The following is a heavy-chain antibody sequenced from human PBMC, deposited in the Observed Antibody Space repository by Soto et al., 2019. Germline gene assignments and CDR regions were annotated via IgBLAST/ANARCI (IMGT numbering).Heavy chain of an antibody. V-gene: IGHV4-59*01. J-gene: IGHJ6*02. CDR1: GGSISSYY. D-gene: IGHD1-7*01. Sequence: SETLSLTCTVSGGSISSYYWSWIRQPPGKGLEWIGYIYYSGSTNYNPSLKSRVTISVDTSKNQFSLKLSSVTAADTAVYYCARADGTSYYYDMDVWGQGTTVTVSS. CDR2: IYYSGST. CDR3: ARADGTSYYYDMDV.